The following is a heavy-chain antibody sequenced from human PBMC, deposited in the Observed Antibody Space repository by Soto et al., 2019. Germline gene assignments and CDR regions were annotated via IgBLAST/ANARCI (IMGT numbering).Heavy chain of an antibody. CDR2: IIPIFGTA. CDR1: GGTFSSYA. Sequence: VKVSCKASGGTFSSYAISWVRQAPGQGLEWMGGIIPIFGTANYAQKFQGRVTITADESTSTAYMELSSLRSEDTAVYYCARGGAIAAPRSNYYYAMDVWGPGTPVTGSS. D-gene: IGHD6-6*01. CDR3: ARGGAIAAPRSNYYYAMDV. V-gene: IGHV1-69*13. J-gene: IGHJ6*02.